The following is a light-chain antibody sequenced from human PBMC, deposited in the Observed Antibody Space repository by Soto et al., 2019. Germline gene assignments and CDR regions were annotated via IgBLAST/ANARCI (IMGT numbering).Light chain of an antibody. CDR3: QSYDSSLSVV. CDR2: GNS. Sequence: QSVLTQPPSLSGAPGQRVTISCTGSSSNIGAGYDVHWYQQLPGTAPKRLIYGNSNRPAGVPDRFSGSTSGTAASLAITGLQAEDEADYYCQSYDSSLSVVFGGGTKGTVL. V-gene: IGLV1-40*01. J-gene: IGLJ2*01. CDR1: SSNIGAGYD.